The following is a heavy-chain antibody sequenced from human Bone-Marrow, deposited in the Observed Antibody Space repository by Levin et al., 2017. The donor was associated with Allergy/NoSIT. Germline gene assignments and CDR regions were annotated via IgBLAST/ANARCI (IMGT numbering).Heavy chain of an antibody. Sequence: GGSLRLSCVASGFTFRDYDMSWVRQAPGKGLEWVSDISGSINGDGGPTYYAGSVQGRFTISRDNAKNTLYLQMKSLRAEDTAVCFCAEGRRWHDFWGQGTLVTVSS. CDR2: ISGSINGDGGPT. CDR3: AEGRRWHDF. D-gene: IGHD4-23*01. V-gene: IGHV3-23*01. J-gene: IGHJ4*02. CDR1: GFTFRDYD.